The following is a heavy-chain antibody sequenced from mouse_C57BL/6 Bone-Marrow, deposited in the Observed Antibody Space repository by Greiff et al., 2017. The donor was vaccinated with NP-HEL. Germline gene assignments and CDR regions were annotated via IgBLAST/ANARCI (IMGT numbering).Heavy chain of an antibody. V-gene: IGHV1-42*01. CDR3: ARASAKVEADY. Sequence: EVQLQQSGPELVKPGASVKISCKASGYSFTGYYMNWVKQSPEQSLEWIGEINPSTGGTTYNQKFKAKATLTVDKSSSTAYMQLKSLTSEDSAVYFCARASAKVEADYWGQGTTLTVSS. CDR1: GYSFTGYY. D-gene: IGHD1-1*01. CDR2: INPSTGGT. J-gene: IGHJ2*01.